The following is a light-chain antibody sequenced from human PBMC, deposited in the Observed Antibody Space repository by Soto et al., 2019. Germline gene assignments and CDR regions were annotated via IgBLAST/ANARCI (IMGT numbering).Light chain of an antibody. CDR1: QDISNY. CDR2: DAS. V-gene: IGKV1-33*01. J-gene: IGKJ4*01. Sequence: DIPMTQSPSSLSASVGDRVTITCQASQDISNYLNWYQQKPGKAPMLLIYDASNLETGVPSRFSGSGSWTDFTFAISSLQPEDIATYYCQPYDNLPTLTFGGGTKVEIK. CDR3: QPYDNLPTLT.